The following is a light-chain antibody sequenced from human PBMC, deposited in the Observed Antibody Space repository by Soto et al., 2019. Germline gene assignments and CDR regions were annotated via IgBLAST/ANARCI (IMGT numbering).Light chain of an antibody. V-gene: IGKV3-11*01. CDR2: DAS. Sequence: EIVLTQSPATLSLSPGERATLSCRASQSVSIFLAWCQQKPGQARRLLIHDASNRATGIPARFSGSGSGTDVTHTISSLQSEDFAVYYCQQYNNWPLTFGQGTRLETK. J-gene: IGKJ5*01. CDR3: QQYNNWPLT. CDR1: QSVSIF.